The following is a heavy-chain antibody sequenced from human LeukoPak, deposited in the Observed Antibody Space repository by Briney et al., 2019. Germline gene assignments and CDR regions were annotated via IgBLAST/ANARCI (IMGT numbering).Heavy chain of an antibody. D-gene: IGHD1-26*01. CDR2: INSEGSST. J-gene: IGHJ4*02. CDR3: ARGTGSYYSLGY. V-gene: IGHV3-74*01. CDR1: GFTFSSYW. Sequence: PGGSLRLSCAAPGFTFSSYWMHWVSEALEEGLVWVSRINSEGSSTSYADSVKGRFTISRDNAKNRLYLQIDSLRAEDTAMYYCARGTGSYYSLGYLGQGTLVTVSS.